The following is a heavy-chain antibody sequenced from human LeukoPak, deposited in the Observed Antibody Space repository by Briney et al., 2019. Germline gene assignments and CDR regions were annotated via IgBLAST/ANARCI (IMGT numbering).Heavy chain of an antibody. V-gene: IGHV3-30*03. CDR1: GFTFSSYG. J-gene: IGHJ4*02. D-gene: IGHD2-2*02. CDR2: ISYDGSNK. CDR3: ASGGCSSTSCYIRY. Sequence: GRSLRLSCAASGFTFSSYGMHWVRQAPGKGLEWVAVISYDGSNKYYADSVKGRFTISRDNSRNTLYLQMNSLRAEDTAVYYCASGGCSSTSCYIRYWGQGTLVTVSS.